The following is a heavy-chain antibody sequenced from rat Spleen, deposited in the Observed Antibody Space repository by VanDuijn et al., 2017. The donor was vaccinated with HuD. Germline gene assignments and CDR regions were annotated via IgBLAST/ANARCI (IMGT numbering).Heavy chain of an antibody. V-gene: IGHV3-3*01. CDR3: ARHGYNSYFDY. CDR1: SYSITSSYG. D-gene: IGHD1-9*01. Sequence: EVQLQESGPGLVKPSQSLSLTCPVTSYSITSSYGWNWIRKFPGNKLEWMGYINSAGSTNYNPSLKSRISITRDTSKNQFFLHLNSITTEDTATYYCARHGYNSYFDYWGQGVMVTVSS. CDR2: INSAGST. J-gene: IGHJ2*01.